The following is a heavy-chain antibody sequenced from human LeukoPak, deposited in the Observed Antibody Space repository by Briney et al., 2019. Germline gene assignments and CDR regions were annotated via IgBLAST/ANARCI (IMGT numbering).Heavy chain of an antibody. D-gene: IGHD4-17*01. V-gene: IGHV3-66*01. CDR2: IHSGGRT. CDR3: ARVDYGDSGFDY. J-gene: IGHJ4*02. CDR1: GPTLDDCG. Sequence: GGSLTLSCSASGPTLDDCGMSCARHAPGKGREWASKIHSGGRTYYEHSVKHRLTISIDNPKHTMYLKIHCLRAKDTAVYYSARVDYGDSGFDYWGQGTLHTVSS.